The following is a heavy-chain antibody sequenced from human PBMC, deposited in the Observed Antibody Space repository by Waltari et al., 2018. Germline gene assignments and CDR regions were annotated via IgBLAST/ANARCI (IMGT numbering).Heavy chain of an antibody. J-gene: IGHJ3*02. CDR3: ARVVATIIAFDI. CDR1: GYTFTGYY. CDR2: INPNSGGT. V-gene: IGHV1-2*06. Sequence: QVQLVQSGAEVKKPGASVKVSCKASGYTFTGYYMHWVRQAPGQGLEWMGRINPNSGGTNYAQKFQGRVTMTMDTSISTAYMELSRRRSDDTAVYYCARVVATIIAFDIWGQGTMVTVSS. D-gene: IGHD5-12*01.